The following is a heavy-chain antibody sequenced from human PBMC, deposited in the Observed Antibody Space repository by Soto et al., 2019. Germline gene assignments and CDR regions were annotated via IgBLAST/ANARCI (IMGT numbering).Heavy chain of an antibody. V-gene: IGHV5-10-1*01. CDR3: ARQTAAAGTGFGYYYYGMDV. CDR1: GYSFTSYW. D-gene: IGHD6-13*01. Sequence: PGESLKISCKGSGYSFTSYWISWVRQMPGKGLEGMGRIDPSDSYTNYSPSFQGHVTISADKSISTAYLQWSSLKASDTAMYYCARQTAAAGTGFGYYYYGMDVWGQGTTVTVSS. CDR2: IDPSDSYT. J-gene: IGHJ6*02.